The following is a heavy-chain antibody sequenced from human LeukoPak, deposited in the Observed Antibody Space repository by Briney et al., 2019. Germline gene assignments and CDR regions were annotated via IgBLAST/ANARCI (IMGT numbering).Heavy chain of an antibody. D-gene: IGHD6-13*01. Sequence: ASVKVSCKASGYTFTSYYLHWVRQAPGQGLEWMGIINPSTGSTTYAQKFKGRVTMTRDTSTSTVYMELSSLRSEDTAAYYCARDSSSWYLRAHAFDIWGQGTMVTVSS. CDR2: INPSTGST. V-gene: IGHV1-46*01. CDR3: ARDSSSWYLRAHAFDI. CDR1: GYTFTSYY. J-gene: IGHJ3*02.